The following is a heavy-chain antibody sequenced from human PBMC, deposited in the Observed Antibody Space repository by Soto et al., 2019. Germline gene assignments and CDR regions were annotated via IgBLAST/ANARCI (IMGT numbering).Heavy chain of an antibody. CDR2: ISAYNGNT. CDR1: GDTFTNSA. CDR3: AREGSRSGRPRPHTYIVY. V-gene: IGHV1-18*01. D-gene: IGHD6-13*01. J-gene: IGHJ4*02. Sequence: ASVKVSCKASGDTFTNSAFIWVRQAPGQGLEWMGWISAYNGNTDYEQKFQGRVTMTTDTSTSTAHMELRSLRSDDTAVYYCAREGSRSGRPRPHTYIVYWGQGTLVTVSS.